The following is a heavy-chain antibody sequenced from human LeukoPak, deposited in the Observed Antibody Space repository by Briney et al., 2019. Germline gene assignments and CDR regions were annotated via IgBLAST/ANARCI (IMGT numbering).Heavy chain of an antibody. CDR1: GYTFTSYG. CDR2: ISAYNGNT. V-gene: IGHV1-18*01. D-gene: IGHD3-3*01. CDR3: ARTANRSYDFWSGYLY. Sequence: ASVKVSCKASGYTFTSYGISWVRQAPGQGLEWMGWISAYNGNTNYAQKLQGRVTMTTDTSTSTAYMELRSLRSDDTAVYYCARTANRSYDFWSGYLYWGQGTLVTVSS. J-gene: IGHJ4*02.